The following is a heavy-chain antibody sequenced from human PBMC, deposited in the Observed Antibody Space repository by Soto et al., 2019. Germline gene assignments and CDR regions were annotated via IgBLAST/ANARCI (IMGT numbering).Heavy chain of an antibody. J-gene: IGHJ6*03. V-gene: IGHV4-34*01. CDR2: INHSGST. D-gene: IGHD3-16*01. CDR3: ARGIGGSYYYHYMDV. CDR1: GGSFSGYY. Sequence: KPSETLSLTCAVYGGSFSGYYWSWIRQPPGKGLEWIGEINHSGSTNYNPSLKSRVTISVDTSKNQFSLKLSSVTAADTAVYYCARGIGGSYYYHYMDVWGKGTTVTVSS.